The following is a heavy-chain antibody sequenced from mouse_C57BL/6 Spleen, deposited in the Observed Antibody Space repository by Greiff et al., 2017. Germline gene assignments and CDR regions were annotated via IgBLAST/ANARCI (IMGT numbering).Heavy chain of an antibody. CDR1: GYTFTDYE. D-gene: IGHD1-1*01. J-gene: IGHJ4*01. CDR2: IDPETGGT. Sequence: VQLVESGAELVRPGASVTLSCKASGYTFTDYEMHWVKQTPVHGLEWIGAIDPETGGTAYNQKFTGKAILTADKSSSTAYMELRSLTSEDSAVYYCTRKGYFYYGSSNENYYAMDYWGQGTSVTVSA. V-gene: IGHV1-15*01. CDR3: TRKGYFYYGSSNENYYAMDY.